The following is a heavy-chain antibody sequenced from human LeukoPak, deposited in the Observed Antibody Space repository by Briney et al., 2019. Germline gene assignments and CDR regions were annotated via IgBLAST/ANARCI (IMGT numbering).Heavy chain of an antibody. D-gene: IGHD3-22*01. J-gene: IGHJ4*02. CDR3: ARGYGNTYYYDNYFDY. V-gene: IGHV3-66*01. CDR1: GFTVSSNY. CDR2: IYSGGST. Sequence: PGGSLRLSCAASGFTVSSNYMSWVRQAPGKGLEWVSVIYSGGSTYYADSVKDRFTISRDNSKNTLYLQMYSLRAEDTAVYYCARGYGNTYYYDNYFDYWGQGTLVTVSS.